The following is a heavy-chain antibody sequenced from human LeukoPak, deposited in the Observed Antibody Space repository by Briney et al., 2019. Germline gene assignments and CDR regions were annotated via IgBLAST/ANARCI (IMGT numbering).Heavy chain of an antibody. CDR2: ISYDGGNK. Sequence: PGGSLRLSCAASGFTFSSYAIHWVRQAPGKGLEWVAVISYDGGNKCYADSVKGRFTISRDNSKNTVSLQLNSLRAEDTAVYHCARDRGDILTGYLHYYFDYWGQGTLVTVSS. CDR1: GFTFSSYA. D-gene: IGHD3-9*01. CDR3: ARDRGDILTGYLHYYFDY. J-gene: IGHJ4*02. V-gene: IGHV3-30-3*01.